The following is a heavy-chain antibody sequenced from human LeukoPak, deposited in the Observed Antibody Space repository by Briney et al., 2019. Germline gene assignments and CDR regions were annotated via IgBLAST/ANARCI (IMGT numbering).Heavy chain of an antibody. CDR1: GFTFSNYW. J-gene: IGHJ4*02. CDR2: IQQDGGEK. Sequence: GGSLRLSCAASGFTFSNYWMSWVRQAPGKGLEWVANIQQDGGEKYYVDSVKGRFTISRDNAKNSLYLQMNSLRAEDTGVYYCAREHPYYYDSSGTALMAEIKYYFDYWGQGTLVTVSS. V-gene: IGHV3-7*01. D-gene: IGHD3-22*01. CDR3: AREHPYYYDSSGTALMAEIKYYFDY.